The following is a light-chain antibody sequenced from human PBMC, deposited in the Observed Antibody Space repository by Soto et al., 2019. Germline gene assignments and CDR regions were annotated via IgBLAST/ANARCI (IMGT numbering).Light chain of an antibody. J-gene: IGKJ1*01. V-gene: IGKV3-15*01. CDR1: LSVSRN. Sequence: EIVITQSPATLSVSRGARATLSCRASLSVSRNLAWYQQKPGHAPRLLIYGASTRATGIPARFSGSGSGTEFTLTISSLQSEDFAVYYCQQYNNWPRTFGQGTKVDI. CDR3: QQYNNWPRT. CDR2: GAS.